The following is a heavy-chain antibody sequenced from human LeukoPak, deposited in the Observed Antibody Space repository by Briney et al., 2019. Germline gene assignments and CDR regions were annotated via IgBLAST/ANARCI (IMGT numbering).Heavy chain of an antibody. Sequence: EASVKVSCKASGYTFTSYGISWVRQAPGQGLEWMGWISAYNGNTNYAQKLQGRVTMTRDTSISTAYMELSSLRSDDTALYYCARDADCFEYFPHWGQGTLVTVSS. CDR2: ISAYNGNT. CDR1: GYTFTSYG. J-gene: IGHJ1*01. D-gene: IGHD2-21*02. CDR3: ARDADCFEYFPH. V-gene: IGHV1-18*01.